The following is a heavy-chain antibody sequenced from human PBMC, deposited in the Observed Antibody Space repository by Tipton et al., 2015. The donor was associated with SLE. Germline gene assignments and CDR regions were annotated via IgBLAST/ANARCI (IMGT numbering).Heavy chain of an antibody. CDR2: TYYRSKWHI. CDR3: ARAAGGTFGY. D-gene: IGHD6-13*01. J-gene: IGHJ4*02. V-gene: IGHV6-1*01. CDR1: GDSVSSNSAA. Sequence: LVQSSQTLSLTCDISGDSVSSNSAAWNWIRQSPSRGLEWLGRTYYRSKWHIDYAVSVRSRIIINPDTSKNQFSLQLNSVTPEDTAVYYCARAAGGTFGYWGQGTLVTVSS.